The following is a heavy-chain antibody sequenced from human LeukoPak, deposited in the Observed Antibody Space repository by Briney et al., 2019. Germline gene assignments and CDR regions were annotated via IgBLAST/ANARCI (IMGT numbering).Heavy chain of an antibody. CDR2: IYYSGST. J-gene: IGHJ6*02. CDR1: GGSISSGDYY. Sequence: PSETLSLTCTVSGGSISSGDYYWSWIRQHPGKGLEWLGYIYYSGSTYYNPSLKSRVTISVDTSKNQFSLKLSSVTAADTAVYYCARDAIVVVPAATAGYYYYGMDVWGQGTTVTVSS. V-gene: IGHV4-31*03. D-gene: IGHD2-2*01. CDR3: ARDAIVVVPAATAGYYYYGMDV.